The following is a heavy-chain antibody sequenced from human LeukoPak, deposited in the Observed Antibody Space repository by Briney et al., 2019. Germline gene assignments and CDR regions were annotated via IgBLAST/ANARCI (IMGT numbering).Heavy chain of an antibody. CDR3: ATERGYSYGPFDY. CDR1: GGSFSGYY. J-gene: IGHJ4*02. V-gene: IGHV4-34*01. D-gene: IGHD5-18*01. CDR2: INHSGST. Sequence: PPETLSLTCAVYGGSFSGYYWSWIRQPPGKGLEWIGEINHSGSTNYNPSLKSRVTISVDTSKNQFSLKLSSVTAADTAVYYCATERGYSYGPFDYWGQGTLVTVSS.